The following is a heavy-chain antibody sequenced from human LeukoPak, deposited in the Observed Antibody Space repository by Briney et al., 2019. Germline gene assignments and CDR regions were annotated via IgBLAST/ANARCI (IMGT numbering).Heavy chain of an antibody. D-gene: IGHD4-17*01. CDR2: ISSSGSTI. J-gene: IGHJ4*02. CDR3: ARELSTVTSGALVGY. V-gene: IGHV3-48*03. Sequence: PGGSLRLSCAASGFTFSSYEMNWVRQAPGKGLEWVSYISSSGSTIYYADSVKGRFTISRDNAKNSLYLQMNSLRAEDTAVYYCARELSTVTSGALVGYWGQGTLVTVSS. CDR1: GFTFSSYE.